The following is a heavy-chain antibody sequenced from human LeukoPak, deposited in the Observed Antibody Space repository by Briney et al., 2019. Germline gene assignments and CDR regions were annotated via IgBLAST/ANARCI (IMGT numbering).Heavy chain of an antibody. Sequence: SGTLSLTCAVSGDSISSGNWWTWVRQPPGKGLEWIGEINHSGSTNYNPSLKSRVTISVDTSKNQFSLKLSSVTAADTAVCYCARQSYYYGSGSYYRVSWFDPWGQGTLVTVSS. J-gene: IGHJ5*02. D-gene: IGHD3-10*01. CDR1: GDSISSGNW. V-gene: IGHV4-4*02. CDR3: ARQSYYYGSGSYYRVSWFDP. CDR2: INHSGST.